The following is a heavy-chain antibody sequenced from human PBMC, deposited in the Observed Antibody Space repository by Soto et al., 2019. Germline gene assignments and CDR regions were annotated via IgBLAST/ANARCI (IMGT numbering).Heavy chain of an antibody. CDR1: GFTFSNAW. CDR3: TTDPPLAYYYYYGMDV. V-gene: IGHV3-15*07. Sequence: GGSLRLSCAASGFTFSNAWMNWVRQAPGKGLEWVGRIKSKTDGGTTDYAAPVKGRFTISRDDSKNTLYLQMNSLKTEDTAVYYCTTDPPLAYYYYYGMDVWGQGTTVTV. J-gene: IGHJ6*02. CDR2: IKSKTDGGTT.